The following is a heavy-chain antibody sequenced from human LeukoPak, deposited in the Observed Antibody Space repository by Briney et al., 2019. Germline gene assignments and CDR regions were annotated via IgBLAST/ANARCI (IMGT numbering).Heavy chain of an antibody. V-gene: IGHV3-48*02. CDR2: ISSSSSTI. CDR1: GFTFSSYG. D-gene: IGHD3-22*01. Sequence: GGSLRLSCAASGFTFSSYGMNWVRQAPGKGLEWVSYISSSSSTIYYADSVKGRFTISRDNAKNSLYLQMNSLRDEDTAVYYCARARRYYDSSGYYDYWGQGTLVTVSS. J-gene: IGHJ4*02. CDR3: ARARRYYDSSGYYDY.